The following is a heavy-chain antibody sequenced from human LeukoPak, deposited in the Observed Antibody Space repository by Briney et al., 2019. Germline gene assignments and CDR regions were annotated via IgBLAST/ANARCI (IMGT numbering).Heavy chain of an antibody. Sequence: SETLSLTCTGSGGSISSYYWSWIRQPPGKGLEGIGYIYYSGSTNYNPSLKSRVTISVDTSKNQFSLKLSSVTAADTAVYYCAREVAAGSFDYWGQGTLVTVSS. V-gene: IGHV4-59*01. CDR1: GGSISSYY. D-gene: IGHD6-13*01. CDR2: IYYSGST. J-gene: IGHJ4*02. CDR3: AREVAAGSFDY.